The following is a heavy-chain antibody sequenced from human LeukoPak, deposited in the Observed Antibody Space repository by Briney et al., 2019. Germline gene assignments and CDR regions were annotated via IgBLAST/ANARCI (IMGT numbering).Heavy chain of an antibody. CDR3: ARKNYCSGGSCYYFDY. CDR2: MNPNSGNT. D-gene: IGHD2-15*01. CDR1: EYTFTSYD. Sequence: GASVKVSCKASEYTFTSYDINWVRQATGQGLEWMGWMNPNSGNTVYAQKFQGRVTMTRDTSISTAYMELSSLRSEDTAMYYCARKNYCSGGSCYYFDYWGQGTLVTVSS. V-gene: IGHV1-8*01. J-gene: IGHJ4*02.